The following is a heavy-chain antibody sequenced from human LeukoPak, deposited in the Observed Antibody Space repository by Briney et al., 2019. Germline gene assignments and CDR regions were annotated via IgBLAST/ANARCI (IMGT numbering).Heavy chain of an antibody. CDR3: AATITMVRGVIHYYYYYGMDV. D-gene: IGHD3-10*01. J-gene: IGHJ6*02. V-gene: IGHV1-58*02. CDR1: GFTFTSSA. CDR2: IVVGSGNT. Sequence: SVKVSCKASGFTFTSSAMQWVRQARGQRLEWIGWIVVGSGNTNYAQKFQERVTITRDMSTSTAYMELSSLRSEDTAVYYYAATITMVRGVIHYYYYYGMDVWGQGTTVTVSS.